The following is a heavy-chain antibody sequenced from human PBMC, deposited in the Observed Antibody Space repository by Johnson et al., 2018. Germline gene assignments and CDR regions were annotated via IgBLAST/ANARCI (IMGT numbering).Heavy chain of an antibody. CDR2: ISWNSGRI. CDR3: AAWSGDSRDLEH. Sequence: VQLVQSGGGLVQPGRSLRLSCAGSGFIFDDYAMHWVRQAPGKGLERVSGISWNSGRIVYADSVKGRFTISRDNAKNSLYLQMNSLRAEDTAFYYCAAWSGDSRDLEHWGQGTLVTVSS. J-gene: IGHJ1*01. CDR1: GFIFDDYA. V-gene: IGHV3-9*01. D-gene: IGHD3-3*01.